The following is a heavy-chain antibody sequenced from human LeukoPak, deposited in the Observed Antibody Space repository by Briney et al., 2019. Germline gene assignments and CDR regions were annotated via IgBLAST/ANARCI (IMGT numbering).Heavy chain of an antibody. Sequence: SETLSLTCTVSGDSISSSHYYWGWIRQSPGKGLEWIGSIYSGGETHYNPSLNSRVTIFLDTSKIRFSLNLISVTATDTAVYYCVRDYSNFVQGDWGQGTLVTVSS. J-gene: IGHJ4*02. CDR2: IYSGGET. CDR1: GDSISSSHYY. D-gene: IGHD4-11*01. V-gene: IGHV4-39*02. CDR3: VRDYSNFVQGD.